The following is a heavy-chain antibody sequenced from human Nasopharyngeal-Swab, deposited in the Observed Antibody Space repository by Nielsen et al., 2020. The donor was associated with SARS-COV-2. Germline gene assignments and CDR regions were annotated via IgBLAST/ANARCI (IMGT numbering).Heavy chain of an antibody. V-gene: IGHV3-20*01. Sequence: GGSLRLSCAASGFTFDDYAMSWVRQVPGKGLEWVANINWIGGSADYSDAVKGRFTISRDNAKNSLYLQMNSLRAEDTAIYHCARQTIYSFEWFDSWGQGNLVTVSS. CDR2: INWIGGSA. D-gene: IGHD3-3*01. CDR3: ARQTIYSFEWFDS. J-gene: IGHJ5*01. CDR1: GFTFDDYA.